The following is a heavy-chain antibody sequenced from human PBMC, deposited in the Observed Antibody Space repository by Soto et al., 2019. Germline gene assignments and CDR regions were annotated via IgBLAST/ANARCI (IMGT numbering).Heavy chain of an antibody. V-gene: IGHV4-31*03. CDR3: ARVGVVGASPSYWYFDL. CDR2: LYYTGTT. J-gene: IGHJ2*01. Sequence: QVHLQESGPGPVKPSQTLSLTCTLSGASISSGGYFWSWIRQFPGKGLEWIGDLYYTGTTSYNPYLMNRLVMSADTSKNEFSLSLTSVTVADTAIYYCARVGVVGASPSYWYFDLWGRGTQVTVSS. CDR1: GASISSGGYF. D-gene: IGHD2-15*01.